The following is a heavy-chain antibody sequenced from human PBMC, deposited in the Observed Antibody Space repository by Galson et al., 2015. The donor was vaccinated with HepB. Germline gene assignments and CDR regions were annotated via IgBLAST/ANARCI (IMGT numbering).Heavy chain of an antibody. J-gene: IGHJ3*02. CDR2: IIAGNGNT. V-gene: IGHV1-3*01. CDR3: ARAQRWYNGNNPRDAFEI. Sequence: SVKVSCKASGYTFTSYAMHWVRQAPGQRLEWMGWIIAGNGNTEYSQKFQGRVTITRDISASTVYMELSTLTSDDTAVYYCARAQRWYNGNNPRDAFEIWGQGTMVTVSS. D-gene: IGHD1/OR15-1a*01. CDR1: GYTFTSYA.